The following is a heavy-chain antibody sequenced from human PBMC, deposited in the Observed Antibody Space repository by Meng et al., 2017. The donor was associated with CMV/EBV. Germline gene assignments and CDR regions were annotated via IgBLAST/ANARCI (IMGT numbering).Heavy chain of an antibody. V-gene: IGHV3-30-3*01. CDR3: AREDACY. Sequence: QVQLVEAGGVVVQPGRSLSISCAASGFTFSSYAMHWVRQAPGKGLEWVAVISYDGSNKYYADSVKGRFTISRDNSKNTLYLQMNSLRAEDTAVYYCAREDACYWGQGTLVTVSS. CDR2: ISYDGSNK. CDR1: GFTFSSYA. J-gene: IGHJ4*02.